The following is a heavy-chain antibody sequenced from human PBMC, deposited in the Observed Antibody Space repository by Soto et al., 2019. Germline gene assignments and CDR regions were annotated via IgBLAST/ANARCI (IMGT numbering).Heavy chain of an antibody. Sequence: QVQLVQSGAEVKKPGASVKVSCKASGYTFTSYAMHWVRQAPGQRLEWMGWINAGNGNTKYSQKFQGRVTITRDTSASTAYMELSSLRSEDTAVYYCARDTPDSSGVGWFDPWGQGTLVTVSS. CDR2: INAGNGNT. D-gene: IGHD3-22*01. CDR3: ARDTPDSSGVGWFDP. V-gene: IGHV1-3*01. CDR1: GYTFTSYA. J-gene: IGHJ5*02.